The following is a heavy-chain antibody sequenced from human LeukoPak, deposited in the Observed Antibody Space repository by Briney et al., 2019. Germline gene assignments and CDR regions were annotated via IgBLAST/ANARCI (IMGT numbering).Heavy chain of an antibody. CDR2: ISDSGST. CDR3: ARNRPLDY. V-gene: IGHV4-34*01. J-gene: IGHJ4*02. CDR1: GASFSGYY. Sequence: PSETLSLTCAVYGASFSGYYWSWIRQPPGKGLEWIGEISDSGSTNYNPSLKSRVSISRDMSKNQFSLKLSSVTAADTAVYYCARNRPLDYWGQGTLVTVSS.